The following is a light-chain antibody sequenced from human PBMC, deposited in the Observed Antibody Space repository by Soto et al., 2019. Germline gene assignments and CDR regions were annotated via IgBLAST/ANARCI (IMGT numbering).Light chain of an antibody. CDR2: RTS. CDR3: QQYASTRWT. J-gene: IGKJ1*01. V-gene: IGKV3-15*01. Sequence: EIVMTQSPATLSVSQGERATLSCRASQSISSNLAWYQQKPGQAPRLLMFRTSSRATGFPARFSGSGSGTEFNLTISSLQSEDFAVYYCQQYASTRWTFGQGTKVDIK. CDR1: QSISSN.